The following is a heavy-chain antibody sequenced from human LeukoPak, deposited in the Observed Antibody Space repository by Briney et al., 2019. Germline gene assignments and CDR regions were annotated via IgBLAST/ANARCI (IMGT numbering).Heavy chain of an antibody. D-gene: IGHD1-26*01. CDR2: ISYDGSNK. Sequence: GGSLRLSCAASGFTFSSYAMHWVRQAPGKGLEWVAVISYDGSNKYYADSVKGRFTISRDNSKNTLYLQMNSLRAEDTAVYYCARDPGELLGVFDYWGQGTLVTVSS. CDR1: GFTFSSYA. J-gene: IGHJ4*02. CDR3: ARDPGELLGVFDY. V-gene: IGHV3-30*04.